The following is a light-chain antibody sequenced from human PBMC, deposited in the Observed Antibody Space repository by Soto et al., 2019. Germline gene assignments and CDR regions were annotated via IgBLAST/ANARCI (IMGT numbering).Light chain of an antibody. CDR3: QQYNSYSPT. CDR2: DAS. V-gene: IGKV3-15*01. J-gene: IGKJ1*01. CDR1: QSISRS. Sequence: EIVLTQSPAILSVSPGERATVSCRASQSISRSLAWYQQKPGQAPRLLISDASTRATNIPARFSGSGSGTEFTLTISSLQPDDFATYYCQQYNSYSPTFGQGTKVDI.